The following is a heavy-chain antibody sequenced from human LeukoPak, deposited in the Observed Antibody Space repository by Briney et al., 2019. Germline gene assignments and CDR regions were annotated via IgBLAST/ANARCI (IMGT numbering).Heavy chain of an antibody. CDR1: GGSFSGYY. J-gene: IGHJ3*02. D-gene: IGHD3-16*02. CDR2: INHSGST. V-gene: IGHV4-34*01. Sequence: SETLSLTCAVYGGSFSGYYWSWIRQPPGKGLEWIGEINHSGSTNYNPSLKSRDTMSVDTSKNQFSLKLSSVTAADTAVYYCARSNYVWGSYRPRQSDAFDIWGQGTMVTVSS. CDR3: ARSNYVWGSYRPRQSDAFDI.